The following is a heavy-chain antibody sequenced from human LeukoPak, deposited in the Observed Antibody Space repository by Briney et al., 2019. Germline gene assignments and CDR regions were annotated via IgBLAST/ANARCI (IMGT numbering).Heavy chain of an antibody. D-gene: IGHD3-22*01. CDR1: GFTFDDYA. CDR2: ISWNSGSI. CDR3: AKDNYYDSSGYFDY. Sequence: GRSLRLSCAASGFTFDDYAMHWVRQAPGKGLEWVSGISWNSGSIVYADSVEGRFTISRDNAKNSLYLQMNSLRAEDMALSYCAKDNYYDSSGYFDYWGQGTLVTVSS. J-gene: IGHJ4*02. V-gene: IGHV3-9*03.